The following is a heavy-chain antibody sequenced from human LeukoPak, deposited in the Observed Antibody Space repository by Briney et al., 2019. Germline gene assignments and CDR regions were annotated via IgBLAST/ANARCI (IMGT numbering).Heavy chain of an antibody. CDR1: GYTFTANY. CDR3: ARAYYDSSGYFGWGTDYYYYYMDV. J-gene: IGHJ6*03. D-gene: IGHD3-22*01. Sequence: ASVKVSCKASGYTFTANYIHWVRQAPGQGLEWVGRIHPKSGGANYAQKFRDRVTLTRDTSINTAYMELSGLRSDDAAVYYCARAYYDSSGYFGWGTDYYYYYMDVSGEGNTVTISS. CDR2: IHPKSGGA. V-gene: IGHV1-2*06.